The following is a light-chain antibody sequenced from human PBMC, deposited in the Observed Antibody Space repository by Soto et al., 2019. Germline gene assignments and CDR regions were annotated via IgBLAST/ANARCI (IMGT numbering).Light chain of an antibody. CDR2: GAS. CDR1: QRVSSTY. CDR3: QQYVTSYT. V-gene: IGKV3-20*01. J-gene: IGKJ2*01. Sequence: EIVLTQSPGTLSLSPGERATLSCRASQRVSSTYLAWYQQTPGQAPRLLIYGASNRATGTPDRFSGSGSGTVFTLTISRLEPEDCAVYYCQQYVTSYTFGEGNKMQSK.